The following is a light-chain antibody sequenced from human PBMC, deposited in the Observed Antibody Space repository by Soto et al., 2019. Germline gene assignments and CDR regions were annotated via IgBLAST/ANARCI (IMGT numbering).Light chain of an antibody. CDR2: DAS. V-gene: IGKV3-11*01. J-gene: IGKJ2*02. CDR3: QQRSNWPRT. CDR1: RSVSTY. Sequence: EVVLTQSPASLSLSPGERATLSCRASRSVSTYLAWYQQKPGQAPRLLIYDASNMATGIPARFSGTGSGTDFTLTISSLEPEDFAVYYCQQRSNWPRTFGQGTRLEIK.